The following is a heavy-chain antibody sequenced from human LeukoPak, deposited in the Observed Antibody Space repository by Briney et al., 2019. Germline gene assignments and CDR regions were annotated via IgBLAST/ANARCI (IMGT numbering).Heavy chain of an antibody. V-gene: IGHV5-51*01. CDR2: IYPGDSDT. J-gene: IGHJ4*02. CDR1: GYSFTSYW. D-gene: IGHD6-13*01. CDR3: ASHHSSSPPYYFDY. Sequence: GESLKISCEGSGYSFTSYWIGWVRRMPGKGLEWMGIIYPGDSDTRYSPSFQGQVTISAGKSISTAYLQWSSLKASDTAMYYCASHHSSSPPYYFDYWGQGTLVTVSS.